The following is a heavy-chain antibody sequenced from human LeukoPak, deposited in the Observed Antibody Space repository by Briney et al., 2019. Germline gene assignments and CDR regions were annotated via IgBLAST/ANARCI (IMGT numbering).Heavy chain of an antibody. J-gene: IGHJ6*04. CDR3: ARGPGGGYYYGMDV. V-gene: IGHV4-30-2*01. CDR2: IYHSGST. Sequence: SQTLSLTCAVSGGSISSGGYSWSWIRQPPGKGLEWIGYIYHSGSTYYNPSLKSRATISVDRSKNQFSLKLSSVTAADTAVYYCARGPGGGYYYGMDVWGKGTTVTVSS. D-gene: IGHD1-1*01. CDR1: GGSISSGGYS.